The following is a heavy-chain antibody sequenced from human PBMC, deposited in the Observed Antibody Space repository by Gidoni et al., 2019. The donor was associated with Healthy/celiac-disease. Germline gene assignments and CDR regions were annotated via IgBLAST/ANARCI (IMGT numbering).Heavy chain of an antibody. J-gene: IGHJ4*02. V-gene: IGHV3-30*18. D-gene: IGHD3-22*01. Sequence: QVQLVESGGGVVQPGMSLRLSCAASGFTFSSYGMHWVRQAPGKGLEWVAVISYDGSNKYYADSVKGRFTISRDNSKNTLYLQMNSLRAEDTAVYYCAKAIYAGDSSAGDFDYWGQGTLVTVSS. CDR1: GFTFSSYG. CDR3: AKAIYAGDSSAGDFDY. CDR2: ISYDGSNK.